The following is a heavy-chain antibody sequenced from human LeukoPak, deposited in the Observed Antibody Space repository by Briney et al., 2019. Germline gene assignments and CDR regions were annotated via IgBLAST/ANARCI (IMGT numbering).Heavy chain of an antibody. V-gene: IGHV3-23*01. J-gene: IGHJ3*02. CDR3: ARDGYNSRAYDI. CDR2: ISGSRGST. CDR1: GLTFSSHA. D-gene: IGHD5-24*01. Sequence: PGGSLRLSCAASGLTFSSHAMSWVRQAPGKGLEWVSTISGSRGSTYYADSVKGRFTISRDNSKNTLYLQMNSLRGEDTAVYYCARDGYNSRAYDIWGQGTMVTVSS.